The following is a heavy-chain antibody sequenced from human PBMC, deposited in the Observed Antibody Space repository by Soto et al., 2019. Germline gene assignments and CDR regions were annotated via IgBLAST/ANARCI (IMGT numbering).Heavy chain of an antibody. Sequence: SETLSLTCTVSGGTISSWYWSWIRQPPGKGLEWIGYIYYSGSTNCNPSLKSRVTISVDTSKNQFSLKLNSVTAADTAVYYCARRYGSAIDYWGQGTLVTVSS. CDR1: GGTISSWY. CDR3: ARRYGSAIDY. J-gene: IGHJ4*02. CDR2: IYYSGST. D-gene: IGHD1-26*01. V-gene: IGHV4-59*08.